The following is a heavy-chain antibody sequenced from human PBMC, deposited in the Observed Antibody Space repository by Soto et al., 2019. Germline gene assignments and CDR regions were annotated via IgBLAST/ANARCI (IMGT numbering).Heavy chain of an antibody. CDR3: AREGYSSGWTVGYYGMDV. D-gene: IGHD6-19*01. CDR2: IWYDGSNK. V-gene: IGHV3-33*01. Sequence: QVQLVESGGGVVQPGRSLRLSCAASGFTFSSYGMHWVRQAPGKGLEWVAVIWYDGSNKYYADSVKGRFTISRDNSKNTRYLQMNSLRAEDTAVYYCAREGYSSGWTVGYYGMDVWGQGTTVTVSS. CDR1: GFTFSSYG. J-gene: IGHJ6*02.